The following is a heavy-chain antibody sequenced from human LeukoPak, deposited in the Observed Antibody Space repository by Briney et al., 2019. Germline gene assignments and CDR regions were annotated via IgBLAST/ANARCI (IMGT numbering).Heavy chain of an antibody. CDR3: AKHVYGGDLLPET. Sequence: GGPLRLSCAASGFTFSTYAMSWVRQAPGGGLEWVSSLSGSGGNTNYADSVKGRFTISRDNSKNTLYLQMNSLRAEDTAIYYCAKHVYGGDLLPETWGQGTQVTVSS. D-gene: IGHD2-21*01. CDR1: GFTFSTYA. V-gene: IGHV3-23*01. J-gene: IGHJ4*02. CDR2: LSGSGGNT.